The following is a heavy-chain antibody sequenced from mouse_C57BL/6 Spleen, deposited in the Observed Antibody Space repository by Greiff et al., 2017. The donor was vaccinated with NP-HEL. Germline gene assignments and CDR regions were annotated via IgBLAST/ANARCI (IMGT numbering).Heavy chain of an antibody. D-gene: IGHD1-1*01. V-gene: IGHV1-82*01. CDR3: ARWGFITPSMDY. J-gene: IGHJ4*01. CDR2: IYPGDGDT. CDR1: GYAFSSSW. Sequence: QVQLQQSGPELVKPGASVKISCKASGYAFSSSWMNWVKQRPGKGLEWIGRIYPGDGDTNYNGKFKGKATLTADKSSSTAYMQLSSLTSEDSAVYFCARWGFITPSMDYWGQGTSVTVSS.